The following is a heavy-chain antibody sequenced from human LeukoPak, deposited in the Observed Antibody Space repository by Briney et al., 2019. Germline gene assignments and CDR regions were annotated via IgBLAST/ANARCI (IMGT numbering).Heavy chain of an antibody. J-gene: IGHJ4*02. CDR2: ISVSGDAT. CDR1: GFTLSRNA. CDR3: AKDRGYCSSTSCSDDDY. Sequence: GGSLRLSCAVSGFTLSRNAMTWVRQAPGEGLQWISSISVSGDATDYADSVKGRFTISRDNSKSTLYLQMNSLRVEDTAVYYCAKDRGYCSSTSCSDDDYWGQGTLVTVSS. V-gene: IGHV3-23*01. D-gene: IGHD2-2*01.